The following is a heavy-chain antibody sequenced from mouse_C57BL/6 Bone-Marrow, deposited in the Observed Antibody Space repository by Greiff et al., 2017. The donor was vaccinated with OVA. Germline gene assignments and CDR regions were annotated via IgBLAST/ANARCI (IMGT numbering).Heavy chain of an antibody. CDR3: AREVYDYDGFAY. Sequence: VKLQQPGAELVRPGSSVKLSCKASGYTFTSYWMDWVKQRPGPGLEWIGHIYPSDSETHYNQKFKDKATLTVDKSSSTAYMQLSSLTSEDSAVYYCAREVYDYDGFAYWGQGTLVTVSA. J-gene: IGHJ3*01. V-gene: IGHV1-61*01. CDR2: IYPSDSET. D-gene: IGHD2-4*01. CDR1: GYTFTSYW.